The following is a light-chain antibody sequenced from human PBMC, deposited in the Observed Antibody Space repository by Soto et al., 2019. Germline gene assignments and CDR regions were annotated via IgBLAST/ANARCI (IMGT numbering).Light chain of an antibody. Sequence: IVWTQSPGTLSLSPGERATLSCRASQIVGGDTLAWFQQRPGQAPRLVIYGASNRAAGIPDRFSGSGSGTDFTLTVSRLEPEDFAVYYCQQYHWAPDTFGQGTRLEI. CDR1: QIVGGDT. CDR3: QQYHWAPDT. CDR2: GAS. J-gene: IGKJ5*01. V-gene: IGKV3-20*01.